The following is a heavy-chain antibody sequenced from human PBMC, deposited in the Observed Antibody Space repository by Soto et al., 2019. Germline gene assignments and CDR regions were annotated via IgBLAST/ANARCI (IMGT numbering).Heavy chain of an antibody. CDR3: ASVTVENQHWGFGP. CDR1: GDSISSYY. D-gene: IGHD7-27*01. Sequence: SETLSLTCAVSGDSISSYYCMWIRQPPGKGLESIGYLYYGRSANYNPSLKSRVTMSVDTSTNQCSLKLSSVTAADTAIYYCASVTVENQHWGFGPWGQGTLVTVSS. V-gene: IGHV4-59*01. J-gene: IGHJ5*02. CDR2: LYYGRSA.